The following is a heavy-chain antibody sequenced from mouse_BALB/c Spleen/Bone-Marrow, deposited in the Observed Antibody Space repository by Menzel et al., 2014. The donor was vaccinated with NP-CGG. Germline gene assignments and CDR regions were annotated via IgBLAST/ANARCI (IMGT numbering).Heavy chain of an antibody. CDR1: GFSLTDYG. V-gene: IGHV2-6-7*01. D-gene: IGHD2-10*02. J-gene: IGHJ4*01. CDR2: IWGDGTT. CDR3: AREKYGNYYAMGY. Sequence: QVQLKESGPGLVAPSQSLSITCTVSGFSLTDYGINWVRQPPGKGLEWLGMIWGDGTTDYNSALRSRLSINKDNSRSQVFLKMNSLQTDDTARYYCAREKYGNYYAMGYWGQGTSVTVPS.